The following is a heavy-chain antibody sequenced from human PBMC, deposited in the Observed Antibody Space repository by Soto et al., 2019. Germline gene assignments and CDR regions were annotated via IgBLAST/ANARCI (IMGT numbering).Heavy chain of an antibody. CDR2: ISYDGSNK. D-gene: IGHD5-18*01. V-gene: IGHV3-30-3*01. CDR3: ARDWIWVQPPYNIDY. CDR1: GFTFSSYA. Sequence: GGSLRLSCAASGFTFSSYAMHWVRQAPGKGLEWVAVISYDGSNKYYADSVKGRFTISRDNSKNTLYLQMNSLRAEDTAVYYCARDWIWVQPPYNIDYWGQGTLVTVSS. J-gene: IGHJ4*02.